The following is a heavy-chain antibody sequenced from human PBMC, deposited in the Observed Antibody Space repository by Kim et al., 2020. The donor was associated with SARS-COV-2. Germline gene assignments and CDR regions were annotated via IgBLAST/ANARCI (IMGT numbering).Heavy chain of an antibody. CDR3: AFDDDSSGYFGY. CDR2: IYYSGST. J-gene: IGHJ4*02. V-gene: IGHV4-31*03. CDR1: GGSISSGGYY. Sequence: SETLSLTCTVSGGSISSGGYYWSWIRQHPGKGLEWIGYIYYSGSTYYNPSLKSRVTISVDTSKNQFSLKLSSVTAADTAVYYCAFDDDSSGYFGYWGQGTLVTVSS. D-gene: IGHD3-22*01.